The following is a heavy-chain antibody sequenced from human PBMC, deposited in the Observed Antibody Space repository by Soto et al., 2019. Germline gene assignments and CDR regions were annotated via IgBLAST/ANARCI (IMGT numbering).Heavy chain of an antibody. D-gene: IGHD3-3*01. CDR2: INHSGST. V-gene: IGHV4-34*01. CDR1: GGSFSGYY. Sequence: SETLSLTCAVYGGSFSGYYWSWIRQPPGKGLEWIGEINHSGSTNYNPSLKSRVTISVDTSKNQFSLKLSSVTAADTAVYYCARGPYYDFWSGYYPFDYWGQGTLVTVSS. CDR3: ARGPYYDFWSGYYPFDY. J-gene: IGHJ4*02.